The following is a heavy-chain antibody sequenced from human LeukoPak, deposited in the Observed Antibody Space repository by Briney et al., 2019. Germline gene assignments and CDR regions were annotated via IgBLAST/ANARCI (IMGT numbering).Heavy chain of an antibody. Sequence: SETLSLTCTVSGGSISGSNGYWGWIRQTPGKGLEWIGSMFHTGSTYYNPSLKSRVTISGDTSKNQFFLNLSSVTAADTAVYYCARHLTLSSREYWGQGTLVTVSS. CDR1: GGSISGSNGY. J-gene: IGHJ4*02. V-gene: IGHV4-39*01. CDR2: MFHTGST. CDR3: ARHLTLSSREY. D-gene: IGHD2-2*01.